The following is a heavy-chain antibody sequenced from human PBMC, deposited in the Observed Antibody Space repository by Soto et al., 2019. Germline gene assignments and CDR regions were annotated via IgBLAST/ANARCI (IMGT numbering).Heavy chain of an antibody. D-gene: IGHD2-2*02. J-gene: IGHJ6*02. V-gene: IGHV3-30*18. Sequence: PVGSLRLSCAASGFTFSSYGMHWVRQAPGKGLEWVAVISYDGSNKYYADSVKSRFTISRDNSKNTLYLQMNSLRAEDTAVYYCAKDRRYCSSTSCYTGAYYYGMDVWGQGTTVTVSS. CDR3: AKDRRYCSSTSCYTGAYYYGMDV. CDR2: ISYDGSNK. CDR1: GFTFSSYG.